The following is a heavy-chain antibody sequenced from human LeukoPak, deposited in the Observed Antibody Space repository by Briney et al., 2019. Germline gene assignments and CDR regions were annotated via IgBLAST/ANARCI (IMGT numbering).Heavy chain of an antibody. CDR2: ISGSGGST. D-gene: IGHD1-26*01. Sequence: PGRSLRLSCAASGFTFSSYAMSWVRQAPGKGLEWVSAISGSGGSTYYADSVKGRFTISRDNSKNTLYLQMNSLRAEDTAVYYCAKDRRGSYPGGYFDYWGQGTLVTVSS. V-gene: IGHV3-23*01. CDR1: GFTFSSYA. J-gene: IGHJ4*02. CDR3: AKDRRGSYPGGYFDY.